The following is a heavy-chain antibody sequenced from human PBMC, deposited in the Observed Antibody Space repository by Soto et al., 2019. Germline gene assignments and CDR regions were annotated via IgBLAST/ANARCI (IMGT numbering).Heavy chain of an antibody. Sequence: QVQVVQSGDEVKKPGASVKVSCKASGYTFTNYGFSWVRQAPGQGLEWMGWISGYNGNTKYAEKFQGRVPMTTHTSTSTAHMELRSLRSDDTAVYYCAREGQAPYYYYGMDVWGQGTAVTVSS. CDR3: AREGQAPYYYYGMDV. CDR2: ISGYNGNT. CDR1: GYTFTNYG. J-gene: IGHJ6*02. V-gene: IGHV1-18*01.